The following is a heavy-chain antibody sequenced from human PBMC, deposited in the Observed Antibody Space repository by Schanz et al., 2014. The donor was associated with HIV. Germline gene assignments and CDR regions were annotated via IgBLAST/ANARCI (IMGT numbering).Heavy chain of an antibody. CDR1: GFAFSRYT. CDR3: VRDESTLTTGDFQD. Sequence: EVQLLESGGGLVKPGGSLRLSCTASGFAFSRYTMSWIRQAPGKGLEWVSSISAGGVYTYYGDSMKGRFTISRDNANSSLFLQMDSLRPEDTATYYCVRDESTLTTGDFQDWGQGTLVTVSS. CDR2: ISAGGVYT. D-gene: IGHD4-17*01. V-gene: IGHV3-21*06. J-gene: IGHJ1*01.